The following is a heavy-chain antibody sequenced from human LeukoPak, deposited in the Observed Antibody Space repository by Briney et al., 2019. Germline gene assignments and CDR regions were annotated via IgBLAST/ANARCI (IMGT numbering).Heavy chain of an antibody. CDR3: ARENSSGYYFPDAFDI. V-gene: IGHV4-39*07. CDR1: GGSISSSSYY. Sequence: NPSETLSLTCTVSGGSISSSSYYWGWIRQPPGKGLEWIGSIYYSGSTYYNPSLKSRVTISVDTSKNQFSLKLSSVTAADTAVYYCARENSSGYYFPDAFDIWGQGTMVTVSS. D-gene: IGHD3-22*01. J-gene: IGHJ3*02. CDR2: IYYSGST.